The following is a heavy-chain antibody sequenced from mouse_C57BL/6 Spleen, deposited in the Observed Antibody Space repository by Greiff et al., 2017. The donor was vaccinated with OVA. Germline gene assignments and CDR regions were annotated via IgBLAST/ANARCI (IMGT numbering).Heavy chain of an antibody. J-gene: IGHJ3*01. V-gene: IGHV1-74*01. D-gene: IGHD2-4*01. CDR1: GYTFTSYW. Sequence: VQLQQPGAELVKPGASVKVSCKASGYTFTSYWMHWVKQRPGQGLEWIGRIHPSDSDTNYNQKFKGKATMTVDKSSSTAYMQLSSLTSEDSAVYYCAMGDYDDVFAYWGQGTLVTVSA. CDR2: IHPSDSDT. CDR3: AMGDYDDVFAY.